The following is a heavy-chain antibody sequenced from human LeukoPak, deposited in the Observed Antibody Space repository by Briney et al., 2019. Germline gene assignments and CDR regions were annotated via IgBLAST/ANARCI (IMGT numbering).Heavy chain of an antibody. CDR1: GFTFSTHG. CDR3: AKEGYSYYFDY. Sequence: PGGSLRLSCAASGFTFSTHGMHWVRQAPGKGLEWVAFIRYDGINKYYADSVKGRFTISRDNSKNTLYLQMNSLRAEDTAVYYCAKEGYSYYFDYWGQGTLVTVSS. CDR2: IRYDGINK. D-gene: IGHD5-18*01. V-gene: IGHV3-30*02. J-gene: IGHJ4*02.